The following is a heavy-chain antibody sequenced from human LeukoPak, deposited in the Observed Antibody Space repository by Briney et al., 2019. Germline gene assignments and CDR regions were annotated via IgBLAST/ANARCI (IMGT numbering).Heavy chain of an antibody. Sequence: GGSLRLSCAASGFTFSNAWMSWVRQAPGKGLEWVGRIKSKTDGGTTDYAAPVKGRFTISRDDSKNTLYLQMNSLKTEDTAVYYCARGVGPTVTFFDYWGQGTLVTVSS. J-gene: IGHJ4*02. CDR2: IKSKTDGGTT. D-gene: IGHD4-17*01. CDR1: GFTFSNAW. V-gene: IGHV3-15*01. CDR3: ARGVGPTVTFFDY.